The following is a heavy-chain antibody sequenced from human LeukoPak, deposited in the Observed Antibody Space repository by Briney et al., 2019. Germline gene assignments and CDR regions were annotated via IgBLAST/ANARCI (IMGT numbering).Heavy chain of an antibody. Sequence: GGSLRLSCAASGFNFRGQAMSWVRQGPGKGLEWVAGITGRGETTYYADSVQGRFHISRDNSNNTLFLQVNSLRAEDTAVYYCAKDRKYQLPEDAFDIWGQGTMVTVSS. CDR2: ITGRGETT. J-gene: IGHJ3*02. CDR1: GFNFRGQA. V-gene: IGHV3-23*01. CDR3: AKDRKYQLPEDAFDI. D-gene: IGHD2-2*01.